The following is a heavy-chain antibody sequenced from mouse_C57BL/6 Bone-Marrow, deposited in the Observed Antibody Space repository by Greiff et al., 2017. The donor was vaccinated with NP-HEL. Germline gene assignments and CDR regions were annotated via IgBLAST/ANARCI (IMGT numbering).Heavy chain of an antibody. D-gene: IGHD2-3*01. Sequence: QVHVKQPGAELVKPGASVKVSCKASGYTFTSYWMHWVKQRPGQGLEWIGRIHPSDSDTNYNQKFKGKATLTVDKSSSTAYMQLSSLTSEDSAVYYCAIVYDGYLYYFDYWGQGTTLTVSS. CDR3: AIVYDGYLYYFDY. CDR2: IHPSDSDT. CDR1: GYTFTSYW. V-gene: IGHV1-74*01. J-gene: IGHJ2*01.